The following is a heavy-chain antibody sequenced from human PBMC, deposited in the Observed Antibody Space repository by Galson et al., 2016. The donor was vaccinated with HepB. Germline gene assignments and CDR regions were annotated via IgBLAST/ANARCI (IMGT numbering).Heavy chain of an antibody. V-gene: IGHV3-30*18. Sequence: SLRLSCAASGFTFSSYGMHWVRQAPGKGLEWVAVISYDGSNKYYADSVKGRFTISRDNSKNTLYLQMTSLRAEDTAVYYCAKGAPYEIPDYWGQGTLVTVSS. CDR2: ISYDGSNK. D-gene: IGHD3-22*01. CDR1: GFTFSSYG. CDR3: AKGAPYEIPDY. J-gene: IGHJ4*02.